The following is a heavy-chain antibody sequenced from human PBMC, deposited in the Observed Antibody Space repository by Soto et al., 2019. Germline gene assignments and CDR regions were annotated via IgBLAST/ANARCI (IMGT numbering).Heavy chain of an antibody. D-gene: IGHD3-10*01. J-gene: IGHJ5*02. CDR2: IYWDDDK. CDR3: AHKSVWVLWFGDRGWFDP. CDR1: GFSLSTSGVG. Sequence: QITLKESGPTLVKPTQTLTLTCTFSGFSLSTSGVGVGWIRQPPGKALEWLALIYWDDDKRYSPSLKSRLTSPKDXXKXQXXLTMTNMDPVDTATYYCAHKSVWVLWFGDRGWFDPWGQGTLVTVSS. V-gene: IGHV2-5*02.